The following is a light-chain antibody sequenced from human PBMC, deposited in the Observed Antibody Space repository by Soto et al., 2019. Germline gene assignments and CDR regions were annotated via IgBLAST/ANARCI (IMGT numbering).Light chain of an antibody. Sequence: IQLTLSPSSLSASVGDRVTITCRASQDISSSLGWYQQKPGKAPKLLIYAASILQSGVPSRFSGSGFGTDFTLTISSLQAEDFASYFCQQLRSYPSTFGGGTKVEIK. V-gene: IGKV1-9*01. J-gene: IGKJ4*01. CDR1: QDISSS. CDR2: AAS. CDR3: QQLRSYPST.